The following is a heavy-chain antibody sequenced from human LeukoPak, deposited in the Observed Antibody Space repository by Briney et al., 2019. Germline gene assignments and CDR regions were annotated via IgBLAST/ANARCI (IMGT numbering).Heavy chain of an antibody. CDR1: GGTFSSYT. CDR3: AISRQTLNWFDP. V-gene: IGHV1-69*02. D-gene: IGHD3-16*01. CDR2: IIPILGIA. J-gene: IGHJ5*02. Sequence: SVKVSCKASGGTFSSYTISWVRQAPGQGLEWMGRIIPILGIANYAQKFQGRVTITADKSTSTAYMELSGLRSEDTAVYYCAISRQTLNWFDPWGQGTLVTVSS.